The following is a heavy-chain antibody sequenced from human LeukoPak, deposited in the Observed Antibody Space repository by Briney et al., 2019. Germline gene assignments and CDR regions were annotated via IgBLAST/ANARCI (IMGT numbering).Heavy chain of an antibody. CDR2: IYYSGST. J-gene: IGHJ4*02. Sequence: SETLSLTCTVSGGSISSSSYYWGWIRQPPGKGLEWIGSIYYSGSTYYNPSLKSRVTISVDTSKNQFSLKLSSVTAADTAVYYCASLGDISYWGQGTLVTVSS. CDR1: GGSISSSSYY. V-gene: IGHV4-39*01. CDR3: ASLGDISY. D-gene: IGHD3-16*01.